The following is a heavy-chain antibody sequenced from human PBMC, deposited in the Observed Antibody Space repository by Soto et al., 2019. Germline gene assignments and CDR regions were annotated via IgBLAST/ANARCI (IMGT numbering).Heavy chain of an antibody. CDR3: ARCITIFGVVIPDY. V-gene: IGHV3-74*01. D-gene: IGHD3-3*01. CDR2: INSDGSST. J-gene: IGHJ4*02. Sequence: GGSLRLSCAASGFTFSSYWMHWVRQAPGKGLVWVSRINSDGSSTSYADSVKGRFTISRDNAKNTLYLQMNSLRAEDTAVYYCARCITIFGVVIPDYWGQGTLVTVSS. CDR1: GFTFSSYW.